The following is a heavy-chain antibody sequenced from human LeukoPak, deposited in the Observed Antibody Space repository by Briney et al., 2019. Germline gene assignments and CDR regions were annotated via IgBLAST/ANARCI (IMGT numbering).Heavy chain of an antibody. V-gene: IGHV4-34*01. CDR3: ARGILTGYYSAYYYYMDV. Sequence: PSETLSLTCAVYGGSFSGYYWSWIRQPPGKGLEWIGEINHSGSTNYNPSLKSRVTISVDTSKNQFSLKLSSVTAADTAVYYCARGILTGYYSAYYYYMDVWGKGTTVTVSS. J-gene: IGHJ6*03. CDR2: INHSGST. CDR1: GGSFSGYY. D-gene: IGHD3-9*01.